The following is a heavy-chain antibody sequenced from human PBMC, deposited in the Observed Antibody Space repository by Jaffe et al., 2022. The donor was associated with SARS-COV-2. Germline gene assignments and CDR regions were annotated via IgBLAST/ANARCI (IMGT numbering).Heavy chain of an antibody. CDR2: IKQDGSEK. CDR3: AREDYYDSSGYDVIPDY. V-gene: IGHV3-7*03. D-gene: IGHD3-22*01. J-gene: IGHJ4*02. CDR1: GFTFSSYW. Sequence: EVQLVESGGGLVQPGGSLRLSCAASGFTFSSYWMSWVRQAPGKGLEWVANIKQDGSEKYYVDSVKGRFTISRDNAKNSLYLQMNSLRAEDTAVYYCAREDYYDSSGYDVIPDYWGQGTLVTVSS.